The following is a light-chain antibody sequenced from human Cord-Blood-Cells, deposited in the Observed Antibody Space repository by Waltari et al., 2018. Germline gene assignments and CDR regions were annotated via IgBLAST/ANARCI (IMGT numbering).Light chain of an antibody. J-gene: IGLJ1*01. Sequence: QSALTQPASVSGSPGQSITISCTGTSSDVGGYNYVSWYQQHPGKAPTLMIYEVSNRLSVVSNRCSGSESGNTASLTISGLQAEDEADYYCSSYTSSSTLVFGTGTKVTVL. CDR2: EVS. CDR3: SSYTSSSTLV. CDR1: SSDVGGYNY. V-gene: IGLV2-14*01.